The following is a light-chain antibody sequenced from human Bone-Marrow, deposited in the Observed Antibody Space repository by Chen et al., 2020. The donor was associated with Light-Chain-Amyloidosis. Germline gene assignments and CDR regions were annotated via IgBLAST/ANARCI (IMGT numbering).Light chain of an antibody. CDR2: AVS. CDR1: SGDVGTYNY. Sequence: QSALTQPASGSGSPGQSITISCTGTSGDVGTYNYVSWYQQHPGNAPKVMIYAVSNRPSGVSNRFSGSKSGNTASLTISGLQAEDEADYYCSSFTSSSSYVFGPGTKVTVL. J-gene: IGLJ1*01. CDR3: SSFTSSSSYV. V-gene: IGLV2-14*01.